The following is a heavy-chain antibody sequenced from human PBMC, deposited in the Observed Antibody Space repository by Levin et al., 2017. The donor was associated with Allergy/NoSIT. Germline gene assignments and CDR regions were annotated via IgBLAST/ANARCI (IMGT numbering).Heavy chain of an antibody. CDR2: VYSSGST. D-gene: IGHD4-17*01. CDR1: GGSISSSY. J-gene: IGHJ6*02. CDR3: ARVGGEADDYGDYVNSDYYHGMDV. Sequence: SQTLSLTCTVSGGSISSSYWSWIRQPAGKGLEWIGRVYSSGSTNYNPSLKSRVTMSVDTSKNQFSLRLSSVTAADTAVYYCARVGGEADDYGDYVNSDYYHGMDVWGQGTTVTVSS. V-gene: IGHV4-4*07.